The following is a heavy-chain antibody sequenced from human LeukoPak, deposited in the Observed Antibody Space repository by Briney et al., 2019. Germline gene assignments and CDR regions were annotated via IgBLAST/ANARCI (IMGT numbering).Heavy chain of an antibody. V-gene: IGHV3-23*01. D-gene: IGHD4-11*01. CDR2: ISGSGGNT. CDR1: GFTFSNYA. J-gene: IGHJ3*01. Sequence: PGGSLRLSCAASGFTFSNYAMSWVRQAPGKGLEWVSGISGSGGNTYYADSVKGRFTISRDNSKNTLYLQMNSLRAEDAAVYYCANEYSKGDVWGQGTMVTVSS. CDR3: ANEYSKGDV.